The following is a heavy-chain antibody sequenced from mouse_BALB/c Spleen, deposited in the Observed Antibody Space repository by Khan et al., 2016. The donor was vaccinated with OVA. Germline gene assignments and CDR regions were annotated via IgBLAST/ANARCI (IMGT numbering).Heavy chain of an antibody. CDR2: ISYSGGT. Sequence: EVQLQESGPGLVKPSQSLSLTCTVTGYSITSGYAWNWIRQFPGNKLEWMGYISYSGGTCYNPSLKSRISITRDSSKNQFFLQLNAVTTKNTATNYCAGGNYCGYHLDYWGQGTPLTVSS. CDR3: AGGNYCGYHLDY. J-gene: IGHJ2*01. V-gene: IGHV3-2*02. CDR1: GYSITSGYA. D-gene: IGHD1-2*01.